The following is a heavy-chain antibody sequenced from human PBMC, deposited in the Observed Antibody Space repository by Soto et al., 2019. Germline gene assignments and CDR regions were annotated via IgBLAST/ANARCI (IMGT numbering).Heavy chain of an antibody. CDR3: AHTVGLVVVTSEDEYFQH. V-gene: IGHV2-5*02. J-gene: IGHJ1*01. CDR2: IYWDDDK. CDR1: GFSLRTSGVG. Sequence: SGPTLVNPTQTLTLTCTFSGFSLRTSGVGVGWIRQPPGKALEWLAVIYWDDDKGYSPSLKNRLTITKDTSKNQVVLTMTNMDPVDTATYYCAHTVGLVVVTSEDEYFQHWGQGTQVTVSS. D-gene: IGHD2-15*01.